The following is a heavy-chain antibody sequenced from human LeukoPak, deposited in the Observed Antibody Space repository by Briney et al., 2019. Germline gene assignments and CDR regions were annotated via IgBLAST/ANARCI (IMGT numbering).Heavy chain of an antibody. J-gene: IGHJ4*02. CDR2: IDPSDSYT. CDR3: ARHTISDY. D-gene: IGHD3-10*01. V-gene: IGHV5-10-1*01. CDR1: GYSFSSYW. Sequence: GESLKISCKGSGYSFSSYWINWVRQMPGKGLEWMGRIDPSDSYTNYNPSFQGHVTISADKSISTAYLQWSSLMASDTAMYYCARHTISDYWGQGTQVTVSS.